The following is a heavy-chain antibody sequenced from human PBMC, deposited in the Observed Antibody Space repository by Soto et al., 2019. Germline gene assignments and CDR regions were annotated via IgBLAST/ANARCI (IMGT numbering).Heavy chain of an antibody. V-gene: IGHV4-34*01. D-gene: IGHD2-15*01. CDR3: GGASTKDKLKSSQP. CDR2: INHSGST. Sequence: ASETLSLTCAVYGGSFSGYYWSWIRQPPGKGLEWIGEINHSGSTNYNPSLKSRVTISVDTSKNQFSLKLSSVTAADTAVYYCGGASTKDKLKSSQPGGQGTRVTVSS. CDR1: GGSFSGYY. J-gene: IGHJ1*01.